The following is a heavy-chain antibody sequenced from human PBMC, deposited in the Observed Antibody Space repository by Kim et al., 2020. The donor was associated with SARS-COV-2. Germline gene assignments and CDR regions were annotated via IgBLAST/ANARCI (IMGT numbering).Heavy chain of an antibody. CDR3: AKPPDEVRFLEYYFDY. V-gene: IGHV3-23*01. J-gene: IGHJ4*02. CDR2: ISGSGGST. D-gene: IGHD3-3*01. CDR1: GFTFSSYA. Sequence: GGSLRLSCAASGFTFSSYAMSWVRQAPGKGLEWVSAISGSGGSTYYADSVKGRFTISRDNSKNTLYLQMNSLRAEDTAVYYCAKPPDEVRFLEYYFDYWGQGTLVTVSS.